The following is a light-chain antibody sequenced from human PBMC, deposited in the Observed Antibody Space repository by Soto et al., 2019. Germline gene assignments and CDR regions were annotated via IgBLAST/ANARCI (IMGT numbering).Light chain of an antibody. Sequence: QSALTQPASVSGSPGQSIPISCTGTSSDVGFYNHVSWYQQHPGKAPKLIIYEVNKRPSGVSNRFSGSKSGNTASLTISGLQAEDEADYYCCSYATSSPWVFGGGTKVTVL. CDR3: CSYATSSPWV. J-gene: IGLJ3*02. V-gene: IGLV2-23*02. CDR1: SSDVGFYNH. CDR2: EVN.